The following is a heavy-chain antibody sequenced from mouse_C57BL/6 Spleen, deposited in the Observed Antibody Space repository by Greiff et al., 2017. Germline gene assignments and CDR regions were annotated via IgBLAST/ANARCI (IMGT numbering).Heavy chain of an antibody. Sequence: DVQLQESGAELVRPGASVKLSCTASGFNIKDDYMHWVKQRPEQGLEWIGWIDPENGDTEYASKFQGKATITADTSSNTAYLQLSSLTSEDTAVYYCTTVFSFNYYGSSYVRYSYAMDYWGQGTSVTVSS. J-gene: IGHJ4*01. CDR2: IDPENGDT. CDR1: GFNIKDDY. V-gene: IGHV14-4*01. D-gene: IGHD1-1*01. CDR3: TTVFSFNYYGSSYVRYSYAMDY.